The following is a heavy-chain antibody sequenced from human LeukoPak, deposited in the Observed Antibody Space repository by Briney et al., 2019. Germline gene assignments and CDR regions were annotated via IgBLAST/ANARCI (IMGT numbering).Heavy chain of an antibody. CDR2: ISGSGGST. J-gene: IGHJ5*02. CDR1: GFTFSSYG. V-gene: IGHV3-23*01. Sequence: GGSLRLSCAASGFTFSSYGMSWVRQAPGKGLEWVSAISGSGGSTYYADSVKGRFTISRDNSKNTLYLQMNSLRAEDTAVYYCAKRHSVLLWFGDSSNWFDPWGQGTLVTVSS. D-gene: IGHD3-10*01. CDR3: AKRHSVLLWFGDSSNWFDP.